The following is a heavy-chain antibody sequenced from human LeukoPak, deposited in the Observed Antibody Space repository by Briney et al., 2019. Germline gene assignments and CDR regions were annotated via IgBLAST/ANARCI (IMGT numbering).Heavy chain of an antibody. J-gene: IGHJ3*02. CDR2: IYYSGSN. Sequence: PSETLSLTCAGSGGSISSYYWIWIRQPPGKGLEWSGYIYYSGSNNYNPSLKSRVTISVDTSKNQFSLKLSSVTAADTAVYYCARDFGDSSSPDAFDIWGQGTMVTVSS. CDR1: GGSISSYY. CDR3: ARDFGDSSSPDAFDI. V-gene: IGHV4-59*01. D-gene: IGHD6-6*01.